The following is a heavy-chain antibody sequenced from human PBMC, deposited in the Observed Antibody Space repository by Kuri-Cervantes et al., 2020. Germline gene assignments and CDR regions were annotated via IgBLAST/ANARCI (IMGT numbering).Heavy chain of an antibody. J-gene: IGHJ4*02. Sequence: GGSLRLSCAASGFTFSSYAMHWVRQAPGKGLEWVAVISYDGSNKYYADSVKGRFTISRDNSKNTLYLQMNSLRAEDTAVYYCAREGRHPYDYWGQGTLVTVSS. CDR1: GFTFSSYA. CDR3: AREGRHPYDY. V-gene: IGHV3-30-3*01. CDR2: ISYDGSNK.